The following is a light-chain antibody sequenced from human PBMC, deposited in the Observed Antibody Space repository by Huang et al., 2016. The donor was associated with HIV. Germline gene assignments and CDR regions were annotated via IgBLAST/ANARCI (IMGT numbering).Light chain of an antibody. CDR1: QTINTH. V-gene: IGKV3-11*01. J-gene: IGKJ4*01. CDR2: DAS. CDR3: QQRVNGLT. Sequence: EIVLTQSPATLSFFPGQRVSLSCRASQTINTHLAWYQQRPGQPPRLLIYDASRRVPGVAARFSGSGSGTDFTLTISSLESEDFATYYSQQRVNGLTFGGGTKV.